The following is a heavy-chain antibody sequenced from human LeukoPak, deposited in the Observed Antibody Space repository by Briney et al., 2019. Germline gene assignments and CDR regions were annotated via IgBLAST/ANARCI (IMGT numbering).Heavy chain of an antibody. D-gene: IGHD3-22*01. CDR3: ASFYDSTGRDY. CDR1: GFTFGGYE. V-gene: IGHV3-48*03. J-gene: IGHJ4*02. CDR2: ISSSGSTI. Sequence: GGSLRLSCAASGFTFGGYEMNWVRQAPGKGLEWVSYISSSGSTINYADSVKGRVTISRDNAKNSLYLQMSSLRAEDTAVYYCASFYDSTGRDYWGQGTLVTVSS.